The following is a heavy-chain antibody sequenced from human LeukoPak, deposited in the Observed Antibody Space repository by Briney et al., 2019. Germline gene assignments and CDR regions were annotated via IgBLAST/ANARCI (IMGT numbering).Heavy chain of an antibody. D-gene: IGHD2/OR15-2a*01. CDR2: INPNSGGT. J-gene: IGHJ4*02. V-gene: IGHV1-2*02. CDR3: ARAWPIGDYDY. Sequence: ASVKVSCKVSGYTLTELSMHWVRQAPGQGLEWMGWINPNSGGTNYAQKFQGRVTMTRDTSISTAYMELSRLRSDDTAVYYCARAWPIGDYDYWGQGTLVTVSS. CDR1: GYTLTELS.